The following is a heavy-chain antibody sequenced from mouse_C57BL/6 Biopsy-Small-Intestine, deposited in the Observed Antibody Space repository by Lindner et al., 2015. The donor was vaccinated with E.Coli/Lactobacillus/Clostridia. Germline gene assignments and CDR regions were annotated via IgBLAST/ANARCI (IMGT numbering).Heavy chain of an antibody. D-gene: IGHD2-1*01. CDR2: IYPRSGNT. CDR1: GYTFTSYG. CDR3: ARDYFYYGNYGGYFDV. Sequence: SGAELARPGASVKLSCKASGYTFTSYGISWVKQRTGQGLEWIGEIYPRSGNTYYNEKFKGKATLTADKSSSTAYMELRSLTSEDSAVYFCARDYFYYGNYGGYFDVWGTGTTVTVSS. J-gene: IGHJ1*03. V-gene: IGHV1-81*01.